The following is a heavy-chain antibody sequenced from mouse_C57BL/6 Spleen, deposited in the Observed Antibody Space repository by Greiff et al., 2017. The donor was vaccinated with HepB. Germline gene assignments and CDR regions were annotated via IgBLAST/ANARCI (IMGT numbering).Heavy chain of an antibody. D-gene: IGHD1-1*01. CDR1: GYTFTSYW. J-gene: IGHJ3*01. V-gene: IGHV1-61*01. CDR2: IYPSDSET. CDR3: ASYYGSSYGFAY. Sequence: VQLQQPGAELVRPGSSVKLSCKASGYTFTSYWMDWVKQRPGQGLEWIGNIYPSDSETHYNQKFKDKATLTVDKSSSTAYMQLSSLTSEDSAVYYWASYYGSSYGFAYWGQGTLVTVSA.